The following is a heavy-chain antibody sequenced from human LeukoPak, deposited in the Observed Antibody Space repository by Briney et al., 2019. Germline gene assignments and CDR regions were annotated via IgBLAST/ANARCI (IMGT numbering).Heavy chain of an antibody. CDR2: IYSGGST. Sequence: GGSLRLSCAASGFTVSSNYMSWVRQAPGKGLEWVSVIYSGGSTYYADSVKGRFTISRDNSKNTLYLQMNSLRAEDTAVYYCARASGYYYYFDYWGQGTLVTVSS. V-gene: IGHV3-66*01. CDR1: GFTVSSNY. D-gene: IGHD3-22*01. CDR3: ARASGYYYYFDY. J-gene: IGHJ4*02.